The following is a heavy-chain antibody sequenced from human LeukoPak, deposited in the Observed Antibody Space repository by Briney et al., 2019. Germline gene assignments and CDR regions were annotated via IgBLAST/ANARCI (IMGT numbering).Heavy chain of an antibody. CDR2: ISYLSSHI. J-gene: IGHJ4*02. D-gene: IGHD3-16*01. V-gene: IGHV3-21*01. CDR1: GFTFSEYD. CDR3: GRAFPPLRTSSAGDL. Sequence: PGGSLRLSCSASGFTFSEYDMNWFRQAPGTGLEWVSSISYLSSHIYYGDSVKGRFSISRDNAKNSLYLQMNTLGAEDTAIYYCGRAFPPLRTSSAGDLWGQGILVTVSS.